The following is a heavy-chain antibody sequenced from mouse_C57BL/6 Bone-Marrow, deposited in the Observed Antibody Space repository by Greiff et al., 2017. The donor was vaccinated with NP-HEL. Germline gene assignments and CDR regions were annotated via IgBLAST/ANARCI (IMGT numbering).Heavy chain of an antibody. J-gene: IGHJ2*01. D-gene: IGHD1-1*01. Sequence: EVQLQQSGPGLVKPSQSLSLTCSVTGYSITSGYYWNWIRQFPGNKLEWMGYISYDRSNNYNPSLKNRISITRDTSKNQFFLKLNSVTTEDTATYYCARHLFYYYGGYFDYWGQGTTLTVSS. CDR3: ARHLFYYYGGYFDY. CDR1: GYSITSGYY. CDR2: ISYDRSN. V-gene: IGHV3-6*01.